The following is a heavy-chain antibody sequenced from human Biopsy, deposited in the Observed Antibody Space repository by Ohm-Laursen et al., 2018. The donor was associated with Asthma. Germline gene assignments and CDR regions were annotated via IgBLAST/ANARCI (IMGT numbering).Heavy chain of an antibody. Sequence: SLRLSCAASGLTFSSYAMSWVRQAPGKGLEWVSAISGSGGSTYYADSVKGRFTISRDNSKNTLYLQVNSLRGDDTAVYYCASQSSGPDFWSGYYYFDYWGQGTLVTVSS. V-gene: IGHV3-23*01. CDR1: GLTFSSYA. CDR3: ASQSSGPDFWSGYYYFDY. CDR2: ISGSGGST. D-gene: IGHD3-3*01. J-gene: IGHJ4*02.